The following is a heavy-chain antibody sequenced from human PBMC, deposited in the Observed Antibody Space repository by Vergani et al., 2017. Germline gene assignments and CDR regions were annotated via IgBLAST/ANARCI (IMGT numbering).Heavy chain of an antibody. CDR2: INTNGDYT. J-gene: IGHJ5*01. CDR3: AKGGWNYWFDS. Sequence: VQLVESGGGVVQPGRSLRLSCAASGFSFTTYAMSWVHQAPGKGLEWVSTINTNGDYTRYGDSVKGRFTISRDNSKSTLYLQMNSLRAEDTAIYYCAKGGWNYWFDSWGQGTLVTVSS. D-gene: IGHD1-1*01. CDR1: GFSFTTYA. V-gene: IGHV3-23*04.